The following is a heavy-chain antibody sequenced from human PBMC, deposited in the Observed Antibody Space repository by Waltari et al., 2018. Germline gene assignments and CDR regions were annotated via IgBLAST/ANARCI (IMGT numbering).Heavy chain of an antibody. J-gene: IGHJ4*02. CDR1: GGSFSGYY. Sequence: QVQLQQWGAGLLKPSETLSLTCAVYGGSFSGYYWSWTRQPPGKGLEWIGEINHSGSTNYNPSLKSRVTISVDTSKNQFSLKLSSVTAADTAVYYCARPGVAGRGFDYWGQGTLVTVSS. CDR3: ARPGVAGRGFDY. D-gene: IGHD6-19*01. V-gene: IGHV4-34*01. CDR2: INHSGST.